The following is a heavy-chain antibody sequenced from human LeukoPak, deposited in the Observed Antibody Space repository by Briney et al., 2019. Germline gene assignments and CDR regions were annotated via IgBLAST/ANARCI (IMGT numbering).Heavy chain of an antibody. D-gene: IGHD3-3*01. V-gene: IGHV3-7*01. CDR1: GFTFSSYW. J-gene: IGHJ4*02. CDR2: IKQDGSEK. CDR3: ATDYDIWSGYYVDY. Sequence: GGSLRLSCAASGFTFSSYWMSWVRQAPGKGLEWVANIKQDGSEKYYVDSVKGRFTISRDNAKNSLYLQMNSLRAEDTAVYYCATDYDIWSGYYVDYWGQGTLVTVSS.